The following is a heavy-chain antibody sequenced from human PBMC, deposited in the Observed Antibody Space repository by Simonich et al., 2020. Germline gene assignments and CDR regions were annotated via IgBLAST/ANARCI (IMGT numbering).Heavy chain of an antibody. Sequence: EVQLVESGGGLVQPGGSLRLSCAASGFTFSSYEMNWVRQAPGKGREGVSKISWRGITIYYADSVKGRFTSSRDNAKNSLYLQMNSLRAEDTAVYYCARHYYGDYYFDYWGQGTLVTVSS. CDR1: GFTFSSYE. J-gene: IGHJ4*02. CDR2: ISWRGITI. D-gene: IGHD4-17*01. V-gene: IGHV3-48*03. CDR3: ARHYYGDYYFDY.